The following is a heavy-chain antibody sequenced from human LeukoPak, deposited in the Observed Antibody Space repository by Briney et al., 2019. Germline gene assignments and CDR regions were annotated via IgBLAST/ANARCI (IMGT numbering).Heavy chain of an antibody. CDR3: ARDGNATYYYGSGSYYNLPTLDY. CDR2: IIPIFGTA. V-gene: IGHV1-69*13. D-gene: IGHD3-10*01. J-gene: IGHJ4*02. CDR1: GGTFSSYA. Sequence: SVKVSCKASGGTFSSYAISWVRQAPGQGLEWMGGIIPIFGTANYAQKFQGRVTITADESTSTAYMELSSLRSEDTAVYYCARDGNATYYYGSGSYYNLPTLDYWGRGTLVTVSS.